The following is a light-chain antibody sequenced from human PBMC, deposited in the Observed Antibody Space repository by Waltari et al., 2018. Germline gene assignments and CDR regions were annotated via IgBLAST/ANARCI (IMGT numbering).Light chain of an antibody. V-gene: IGLV2-14*01. Sequence: QSALTQPASVSGSPGQSVTIFCPGTSNDVGSYNSVSWYQEHPGQAPRVIIYDVSDRPSGVSDRFSGSKSGNTASLTISGLQAEDEADYYCSSQSSNNVVLFGGGTKLTVL. CDR3: SSQSSNNVVL. J-gene: IGLJ2*01. CDR2: DVS. CDR1: SNDVGSYNS.